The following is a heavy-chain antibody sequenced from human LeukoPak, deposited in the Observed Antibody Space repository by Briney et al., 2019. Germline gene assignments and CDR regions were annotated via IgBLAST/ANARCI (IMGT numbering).Heavy chain of an antibody. Sequence: GGSLRLSCAASGLSFSNYWMSWVRQAPGKGLEWVSLISWDGGSTYYADSVKGRFTISRDNSKNSLYLQMNSLRAEDTALYYCAKDTSHAYALDYWGQGTLVTVSS. CDR1: GLSFSNYW. CDR2: ISWDGGST. D-gene: IGHD3-16*01. CDR3: AKDTSHAYALDY. J-gene: IGHJ4*02. V-gene: IGHV3-43D*03.